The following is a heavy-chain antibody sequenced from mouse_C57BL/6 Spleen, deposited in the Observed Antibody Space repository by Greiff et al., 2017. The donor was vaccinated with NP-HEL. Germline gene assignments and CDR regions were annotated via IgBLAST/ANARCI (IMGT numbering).Heavy chain of an antibody. D-gene: IGHD1-1*01. V-gene: IGHV1-55*01. J-gene: IGHJ1*03. Sequence: QVHVKQPGAELVKPGASVTKSCKASGYTFTSYWITWVKQRPGQGLEWIGDIYPGSGSTNYNEKFKSKATLTVDTSSSTADMQLSSLTSEDSAVYYCARSGITTVVAWYFDVWGTGTTVTVSS. CDR2: IYPGSGST. CDR1: GYTFTSYW. CDR3: ARSGITTVVAWYFDV.